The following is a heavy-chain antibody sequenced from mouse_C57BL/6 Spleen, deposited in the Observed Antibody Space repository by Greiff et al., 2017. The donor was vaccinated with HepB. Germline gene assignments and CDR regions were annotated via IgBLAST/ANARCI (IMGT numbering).Heavy chain of an antibody. CDR2: IYPGDGDT. J-gene: IGHJ1*03. Sequence: QVQLQQSGPELVKPGASVKISCKASGYAFSSSWMNWVKQRPGKGLEWIGRIYPGDGDTNYNGKFKGKATLTADKSSSTAYMQLSSLTSEDSAVYFCAKTQSLYWYFDVWGTGTTVTVSS. V-gene: IGHV1-82*01. CDR1: GYAFSSSW. CDR3: AKTQSLYWYFDV.